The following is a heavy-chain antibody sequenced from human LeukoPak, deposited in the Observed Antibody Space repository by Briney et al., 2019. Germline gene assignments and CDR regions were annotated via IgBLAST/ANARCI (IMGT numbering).Heavy chain of an antibody. J-gene: IGHJ6*02. CDR2: ISGSGGST. D-gene: IGHD6-13*01. Sequence: PGGSLRLSCAASGFTFSSYAMSWVRQAPGKGLEWVSAISGSGGSTYYADSVKGRFTISRDNSKNTLYLQMNSLRAEDTAVYYCAKADAGYSSSWIPYYYYGMDVWGQGTTVTVSS. CDR1: GFTFSSYA. CDR3: AKADAGYSSSWIPYYYYGMDV. V-gene: IGHV3-23*01.